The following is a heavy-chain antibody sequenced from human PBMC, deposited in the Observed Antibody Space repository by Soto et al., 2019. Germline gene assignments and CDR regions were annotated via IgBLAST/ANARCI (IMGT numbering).Heavy chain of an antibody. CDR2: IIPIFDTI. J-gene: IGHJ4*02. V-gene: IGHV1-69*01. CDR3: ASPLKWSGYYIAFDY. CDR1: GATFSSFA. D-gene: IGHD3-3*01. Sequence: VQLLQSGAEVKKPGSSVKVSCKASGATFSSFAFSWVRQAPGQGLEWMGVIIPIFDTISYAQKFQGRVTITADESTRTAYMELNSLTSDDTAVYYCASPLKWSGYYIAFDYWGQGTLVIVSS.